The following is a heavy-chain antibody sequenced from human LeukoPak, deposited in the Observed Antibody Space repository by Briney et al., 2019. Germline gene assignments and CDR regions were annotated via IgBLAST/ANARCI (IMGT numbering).Heavy chain of an antibody. J-gene: IGHJ4*02. CDR1: GYTFTSYG. V-gene: IGHV1-18*01. CDR3: ARLSDSTGLEGFDY. D-gene: IGHD2-2*01. CDR2: ISAYNGNT. Sequence: GASVKVSCKASGYTFTSYGISWVRQAPGQGLEWMGWISAYNGNTNYAQKLQGRVTMTTDTSTSTAYMELRSLRSDDTAVYYCARLSDSTGLEGFDYWGQGTLVTVSS.